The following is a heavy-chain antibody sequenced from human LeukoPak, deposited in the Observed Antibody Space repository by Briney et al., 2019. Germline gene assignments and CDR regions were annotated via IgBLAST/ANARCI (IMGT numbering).Heavy chain of an antibody. J-gene: IGHJ6*03. V-gene: IGHV3-23*01. CDR3: AKDIGAYDSSGYYKTNYYYMDV. CDR2: ISGNGTSS. Sequence: PGGSLRLSCAASGFTFSYYAMSWVRQAPGRGLEWVSGISGNGTSSDYADSVKGRFTISRDNSKNTLSLQMHSLRAEDTAVYYCAKDIGAYDSSGYYKTNYYYMDVWGKGTTVTVSS. D-gene: IGHD3-22*01. CDR1: GFTFSYYA.